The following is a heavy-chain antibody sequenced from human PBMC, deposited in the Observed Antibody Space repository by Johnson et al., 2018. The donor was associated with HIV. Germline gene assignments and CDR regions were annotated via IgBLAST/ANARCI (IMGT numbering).Heavy chain of an antibody. CDR3: TTMSALWFGDLHVFGDGFDI. J-gene: IGHJ3*02. Sequence: VQLVESGGGLVKPGGSLRLSCAASGFTFSDYYMSWIRQAPGKGLEWVGRIKSKTDGGTIDYAAAVKGRFIISRDDSKNTLYLQMNGLKTEDTAVYYCTTMSALWFGDLHVFGDGFDIWGQGTMVTVSS. CDR2: IKSKTDGGTI. V-gene: IGHV3-15*01. D-gene: IGHD3-10*01. CDR1: GFTFSDYY.